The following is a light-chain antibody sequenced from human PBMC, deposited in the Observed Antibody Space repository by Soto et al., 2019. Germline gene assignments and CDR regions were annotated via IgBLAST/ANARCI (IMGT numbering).Light chain of an antibody. J-gene: IGLJ2*01. Sequence: QSVLTQPPSVSGAPGQRVTISYTGSSSNIGAGYDVHWYQQLLGTAPKLLIYGNNNRPSGVPDRFFGSKSGTSASLVITGLQAEDEADYYCQSYDSSLSGSKVVFGGGTKLTVL. V-gene: IGLV1-40*01. CDR1: SSNIGAGYD. CDR3: QSYDSSLSGSKVV. CDR2: GNN.